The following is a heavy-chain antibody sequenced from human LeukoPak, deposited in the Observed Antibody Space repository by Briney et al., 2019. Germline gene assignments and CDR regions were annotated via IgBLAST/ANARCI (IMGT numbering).Heavy chain of an antibody. Sequence: ASVKVSCKASGYTFTSYAMNWVRQAPGQGLEWMGWINTNTGNLTYAQGFTGRFVFSLDTSVSTTYLQISSLKTEDTTVYYCARAYYYDSSGSAYFDYWGQGTLVTVSS. D-gene: IGHD3-22*01. CDR2: INTNTGNL. J-gene: IGHJ4*02. CDR3: ARAYYYDSSGSAYFDY. CDR1: GYTFTSYA. V-gene: IGHV7-4-1*02.